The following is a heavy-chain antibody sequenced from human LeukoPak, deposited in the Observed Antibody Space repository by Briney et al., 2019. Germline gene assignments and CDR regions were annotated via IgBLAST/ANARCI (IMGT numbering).Heavy chain of an antibody. V-gene: IGHV3-20*04. CDR3: ARDLDSSGYYYSLDAFDI. CDR2: INWNGGST. J-gene: IGHJ3*02. D-gene: IGHD3-22*01. Sequence: GGSLRLSCAASGFTFDDYGMSWVRQAPGKGLEWVSGINWNGGSTGYADSVKGGFTISRDNAKNSLYLQMNSLRAEDTALYYCARDLDSSGYYYSLDAFDIWGQGTMVTVSS. CDR1: GFTFDDYG.